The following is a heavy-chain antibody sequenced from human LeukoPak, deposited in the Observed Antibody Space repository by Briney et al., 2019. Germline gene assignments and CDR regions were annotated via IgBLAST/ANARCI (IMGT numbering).Heavy chain of an antibody. CDR1: GASISRDY. Sequence: LSLTCTVSGASISRDYWTWIRQPPGKGLEWVSGISWNSGSIGYADSVKGRFTISRDNAKNSLYLQMNSLRAEDMALYYCAKGRGLSYDYGVDYWGQGTLVTVSS. CDR3: AKGRGLSYDYGVDY. V-gene: IGHV3-9*03. J-gene: IGHJ4*02. D-gene: IGHD4-17*01. CDR2: ISWNSGSI.